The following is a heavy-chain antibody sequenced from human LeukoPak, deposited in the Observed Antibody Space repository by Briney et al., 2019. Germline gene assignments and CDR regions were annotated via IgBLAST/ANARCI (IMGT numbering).Heavy chain of an antibody. CDR2: IYTSGST. V-gene: IGHV4-4*09. Sequence: PSETLSLTCSVSGSSISSDYYWGWVRQPPGKGLEWIGYIYTSGSTNYNPSLKSRVTISVDTSKNQFSLKLSSVTAADTAVYYCARRRELLGWYFDLWGRGTLVTVSS. CDR1: GSSISSDYY. CDR3: ARRRELLGWYFDL. J-gene: IGHJ2*01. D-gene: IGHD1-7*01.